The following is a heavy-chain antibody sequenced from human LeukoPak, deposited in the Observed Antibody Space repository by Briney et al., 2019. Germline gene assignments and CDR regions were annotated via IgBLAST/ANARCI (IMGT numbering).Heavy chain of an antibody. V-gene: IGHV3-23*01. CDR1: GFTFSSYA. CDR3: AKVEHYYDSSGYLYYFDY. Sequence: SGESLRLSCAASGFTFSSYAMSWVRQAPGKGLEWVSAISGSGGSTYYADSVKGRFTISRDNSKNTLYLQMNSLRAEDTAVYYCAKVEHYYDSSGYLYYFDYWGQGTLVTVSS. D-gene: IGHD3-22*01. CDR2: ISGSGGST. J-gene: IGHJ4*02.